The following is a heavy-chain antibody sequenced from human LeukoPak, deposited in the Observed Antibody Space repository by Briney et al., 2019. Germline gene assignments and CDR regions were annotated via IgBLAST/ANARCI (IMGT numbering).Heavy chain of an antibody. CDR2: IIPIFGTA. V-gene: IGHV1-69*05. D-gene: IGHD3-16*02. CDR3: ARESSSQELGYRYNHDAFDI. Sequence: ASVKVSCKASGGTFRSYAISWVRQAPGQGLEWMGGIIPIFGTANYAQKFQGRVTMTRDTSISTAYMELSRLRSDDTAVYYCARESSSQELGYRYNHDAFDIWGQGTMVTVSS. J-gene: IGHJ3*02. CDR1: GGTFRSYA.